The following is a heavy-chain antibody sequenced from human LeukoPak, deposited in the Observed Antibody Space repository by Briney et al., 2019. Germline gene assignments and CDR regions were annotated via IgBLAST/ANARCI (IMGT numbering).Heavy chain of an antibody. D-gene: IGHD6-19*01. CDR3: ARGDSSGWYRGYYYYMDV. Sequence: GGSLRLSCAASGFNFSIYSMDWVRQAPGKGLEWVSYISSSGRSMSYADSVKGRFTISRDNAKNSLYLQMNSLRAEDTAVYYCARGDSSGWYRGYYYYMDVWGKGTTVTVSS. V-gene: IGHV3-48*04. CDR2: ISSSGRSM. CDR1: GFNFSIYS. J-gene: IGHJ6*03.